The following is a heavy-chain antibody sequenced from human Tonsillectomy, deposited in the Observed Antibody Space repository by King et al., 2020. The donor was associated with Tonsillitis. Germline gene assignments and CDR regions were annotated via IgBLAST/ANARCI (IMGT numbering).Heavy chain of an antibody. CDR3: ARDYYDSLGSGFGY. V-gene: IGHV4-59*01. D-gene: IGHD3-22*01. CDR2: IYYSWST. CDR1: GGSISSYY. J-gene: IGHJ4*02. Sequence: VQLQESGPGLVKPSETLSLTCTVSGGSISSYYWSWIRQPPGKGLEWIGYIYYSWSTNYNPSLKSRVTISVDTSKNQFSLKLSSVTAADTAVYFCARDYYDSLGSGFGYWGQGTLVTVSS.